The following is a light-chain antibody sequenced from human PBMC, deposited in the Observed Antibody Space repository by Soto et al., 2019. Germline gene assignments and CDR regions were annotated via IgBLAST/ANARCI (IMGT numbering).Light chain of an antibody. CDR2: DVS. J-gene: IGLJ1*01. CDR1: SSNIGAAND. V-gene: IGLV1-40*01. Sequence: QSALTQPPSVSGAPGQSVTISCTGSSSNIGAANDVHWYQRHAGKGPKVIIHDVSARPSGVPDRFSASKSGNTASLTISGLQTEDEADYYCSSYAGNYVYVFVSGTKVTV. CDR3: SSYAGNYVYV.